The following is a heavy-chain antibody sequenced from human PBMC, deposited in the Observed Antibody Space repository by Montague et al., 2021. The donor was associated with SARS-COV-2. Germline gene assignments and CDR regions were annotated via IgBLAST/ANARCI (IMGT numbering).Heavy chain of an antibody. CDR2: INHGGST. J-gene: IGHJ4*02. V-gene: IGHV4-34*01. Sequence: SETLSLTCAVYGGSFNDNYWSWIRQPPGKGLEWIGEINHGGSTNYSPSLKSRVTISADTSKNQFSLKLKSVTAADTANYYCARGHQGVAMIVVVMIGAKYYFDXWGQGSLVTVSS. D-gene: IGHD3-22*01. CDR1: GGSFNDNY. CDR3: ARGHQGVAMIVVVMIGAKYYFDX.